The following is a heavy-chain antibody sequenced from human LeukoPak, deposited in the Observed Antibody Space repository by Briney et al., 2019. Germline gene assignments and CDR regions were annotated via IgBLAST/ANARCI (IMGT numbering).Heavy chain of an antibody. Sequence: SETLPLTCTVSGGSISSYYWSWIRQTAGRGLEWIGRVYTSGSTNYNPSLKSRVTMSVDTSKNQFSLKLSSVTAADTAVYYWARDNPPLYDSSRYYYDYWGQGTLVTVSS. CDR3: ARDNPPLYDSSRYYYDY. CDR1: GGSISSYY. CDR2: VYTSGST. D-gene: IGHD3-22*01. V-gene: IGHV4-4*07. J-gene: IGHJ4*02.